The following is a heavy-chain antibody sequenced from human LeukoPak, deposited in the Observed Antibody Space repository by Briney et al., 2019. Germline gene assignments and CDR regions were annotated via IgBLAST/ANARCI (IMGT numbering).Heavy chain of an antibody. CDR1: GFTFSTYG. V-gene: IGHV3-33*01. Sequence: PGRSLRLSCAASGFTFSTYGMHWVRQAPGKGLEWVAVIWYDGRTQFYAESVKGRFAVPRDNSKNTLYLQMNSLRAEDTAVYHCARGEYYHESSGYPNYWGQGTLVTVSS. J-gene: IGHJ4*02. CDR2: IWYDGRTQ. CDR3: ARGEYYHESSGYPNY. D-gene: IGHD3-22*01.